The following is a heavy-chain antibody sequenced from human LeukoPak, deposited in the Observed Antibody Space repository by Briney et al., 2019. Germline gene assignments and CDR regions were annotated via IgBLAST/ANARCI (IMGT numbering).Heavy chain of an antibody. D-gene: IGHD7-27*01. J-gene: IGHJ6*02. CDR1: GGTFSSYA. CDR2: IIPILGIA. V-gene: IGHV1-69*04. Sequence: SVKVSCKASGGTFSSYAISWVRQAPGQGLEWMGRIIPILGIANYAQKFQGRVTITADKSTSTAYMELSSLRSEDTAVYYCASSNSAAEPNSGYYYGMDVWGQGTTVTVSS. CDR3: ASSNSAAEPNSGYYYGMDV.